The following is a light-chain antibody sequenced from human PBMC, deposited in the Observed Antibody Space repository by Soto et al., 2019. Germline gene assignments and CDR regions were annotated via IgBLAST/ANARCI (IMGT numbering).Light chain of an antibody. CDR2: DAS. J-gene: IGKJ1*01. CDR1: QSISTW. Sequence: DIHITPSPSTPSSSVGDRDSLTCRASQSISTWLAWYQQKPGKAPKLLIFDASTLQSGVPSRFSGSGSGTEFTLTISSLQPDDFATYYCQQYNTFSTFGQGTKVDIK. V-gene: IGKV1-5*01. CDR3: QQYNTFST.